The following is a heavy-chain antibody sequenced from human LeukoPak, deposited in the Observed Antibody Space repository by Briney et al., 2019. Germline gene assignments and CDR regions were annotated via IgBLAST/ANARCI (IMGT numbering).Heavy chain of an antibody. CDR3: ARGRGRGHRGGYYYYGMDV. J-gene: IGHJ6*04. V-gene: IGHV4-34*01. D-gene: IGHD5-18*01. Sequence: PSETLSLTCAVYGRSFSGYYWSWIRQPPGKGLEWIGEINHSGSTNYNPSLKSRVTISVDTSKNQFSLKLSSVTAADTAVYYCARGRGRGHRGGYYYYGMDVWGKGTTVTVSS. CDR2: INHSGST. CDR1: GRSFSGYY.